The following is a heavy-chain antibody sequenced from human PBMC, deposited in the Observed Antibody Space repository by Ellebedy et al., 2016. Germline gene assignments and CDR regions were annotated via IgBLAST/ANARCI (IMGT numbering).Heavy chain of an antibody. V-gene: IGHV3-74*01. CDR1: GFAFRDYW. J-gene: IGHJ5*02. Sequence: GESLKISCAASGFAFRDYWMHWVRQAPGEGLDWVSRITPDGGATDYADSVRGRFTISRDNAKSALYLYMNSLRADDMAVYYCAPLDYGDDPTRGSWGQGTLVIVSS. CDR3: APLDYGDDPTRGS. D-gene: IGHD4-17*01. CDR2: ITPDGGAT.